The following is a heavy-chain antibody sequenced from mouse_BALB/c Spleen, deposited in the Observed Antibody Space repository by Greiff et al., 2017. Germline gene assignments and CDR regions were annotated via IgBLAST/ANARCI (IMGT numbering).Heavy chain of an antibody. CDR3: ARHYYGSSLFDY. Sequence: EVKLMESGGGLVQPGGSLKLSCAASGFTFSSYTMSWVRQTPEKRLEWVAYISNGGGSTYYPDTVKGRFTISRDNAKNTLYLQMSSLKSEDTAMYYCARHYYGSSLFDYWGQGTTLTVSS. CDR1: GFTFSSYT. D-gene: IGHD1-1*01. J-gene: IGHJ2*01. CDR2: ISNGGGST. V-gene: IGHV5-12-2*01.